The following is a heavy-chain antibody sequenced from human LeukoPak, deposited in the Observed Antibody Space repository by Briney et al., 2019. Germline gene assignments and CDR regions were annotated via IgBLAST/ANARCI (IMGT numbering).Heavy chain of an antibody. Sequence: SVKVSCKASGGTFSSYAISWVRQAPGQGLEWMGGIIPIFGTANYAQKFQGRVTITADESTSTAYMELSSLRSEDTAVYYCARDSRSLYYDSSGCYPFWGQGTLVTVSS. CDR3: ARDSRSLYYDSSGCYPF. D-gene: IGHD3-22*01. J-gene: IGHJ4*02. V-gene: IGHV1-69*13. CDR1: GGTFSSYA. CDR2: IIPIFGTA.